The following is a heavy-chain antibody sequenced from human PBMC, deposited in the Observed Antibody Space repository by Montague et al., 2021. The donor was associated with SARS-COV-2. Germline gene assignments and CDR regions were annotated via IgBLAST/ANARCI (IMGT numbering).Heavy chain of an antibody. V-gene: IGHV6-1*01. Sequence: CAISGDSVSSNSVAWRWIRQSPSRGLEWLGRTYYRSKWYSDYAXXVRGRLTVNPDASKNEFSLELNYVTPEDTAVYYCVRYSGWFYFDFWGQGTLVTVSS. J-gene: IGHJ4*02. CDR1: GDSVSSNSVA. CDR3: VRYSGWFYFDF. CDR2: TYYRSKWYS. D-gene: IGHD6-19*01.